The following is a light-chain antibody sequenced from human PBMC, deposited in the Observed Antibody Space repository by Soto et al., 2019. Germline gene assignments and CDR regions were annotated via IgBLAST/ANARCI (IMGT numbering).Light chain of an antibody. J-gene: IGKJ1*01. V-gene: IGKV3-20*01. CDR1: QSFSSNY. Sequence: EIVLTQSPGTLSLSPGERATLSCRASQSFSSNYLAWYQQKPGQAPRILIYGATTRATGSPDRFSGSESGTDFTLTISRLEPEDSAVYYCQQYSSVWTFGQGTKVEIK. CDR2: GAT. CDR3: QQYSSVWT.